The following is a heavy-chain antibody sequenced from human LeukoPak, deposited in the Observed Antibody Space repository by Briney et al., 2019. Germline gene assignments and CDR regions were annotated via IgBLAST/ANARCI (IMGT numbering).Heavy chain of an antibody. CDR2: ISYSGST. Sequence: SETLSLTCTVSGGSINNYYWNWIRQPPGKGLEWIGYISYSGSTNYNPSLKSRVIISADTSKKQFSLKLTSVTAADTAVYYCARDAWSAYGHNYFQHWGQGTLVNVSS. V-gene: IGHV4-59*01. J-gene: IGHJ1*01. CDR3: ARDAWSAYGHNYFQH. D-gene: IGHD5-24*01. CDR1: GGSINNYY.